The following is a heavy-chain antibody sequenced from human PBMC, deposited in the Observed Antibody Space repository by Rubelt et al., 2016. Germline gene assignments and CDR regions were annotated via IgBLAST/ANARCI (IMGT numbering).Heavy chain of an antibody. CDR2: INPNSGGT. V-gene: IGHV1-2*02. Sequence: QVQLVQSGAEVKKPGSSVKVSCKASGGTLSSYAISWVRQAPGQGLEWMGWINPNSGGTNYAKKVQGMGTMTRDTSISTAYMELSRLRSDDTAVYYWARVGEGREVDYWGQGTLVTVSS. CDR1: GGTLSSYA. D-gene: IGHD3-10*01. CDR3: ARVGEGREVDY. J-gene: IGHJ4*02.